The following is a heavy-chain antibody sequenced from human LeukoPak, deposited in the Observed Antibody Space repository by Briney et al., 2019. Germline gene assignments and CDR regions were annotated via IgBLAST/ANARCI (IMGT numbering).Heavy chain of an antibody. J-gene: IGHJ6*03. Sequence: PGGSLRLSCAASGFTVSSNYMSWVRQAPGKGLGWVSVIYSGGSTYYADSVKGRFTISRDKSNNTLYLQMNSLRAEDTALYYCAKDATAVPGTVYMDVWGKGTTVTISS. CDR3: AKDATAVPGTVYMDV. CDR2: IYSGGST. V-gene: IGHV3-53*01. D-gene: IGHD2-2*01. CDR1: GFTVSSNY.